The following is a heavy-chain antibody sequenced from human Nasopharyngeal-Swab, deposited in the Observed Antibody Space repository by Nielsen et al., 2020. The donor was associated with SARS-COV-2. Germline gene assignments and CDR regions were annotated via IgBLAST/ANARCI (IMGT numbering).Heavy chain of an antibody. D-gene: IGHD3-10*01. CDR1: GGTFSSYA. Sequence: SVKVSCKASGGTFSSYAISWVRQAPGQGLEWMGGIIPIFGTANYAQKFQGRVTITADESTSTAYMELSSLRSEDTAVYYCARTYYYGSGSYYNFDYWGQGTLVTVSS. CDR2: IIPIFGTA. CDR3: ARTYYYGSGSYYNFDY. J-gene: IGHJ4*02. V-gene: IGHV1-69*13.